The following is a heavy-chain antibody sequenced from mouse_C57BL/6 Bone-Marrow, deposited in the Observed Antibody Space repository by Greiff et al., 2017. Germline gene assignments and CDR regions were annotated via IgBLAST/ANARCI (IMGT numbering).Heavy chain of an antibody. CDR2: IHPNSGST. Sequence: QVQLQQPGAELVQPGASVKLSCKASGYTFTSYWMHWVKQRPGKGLEWIGKIHPNSGSTNYNEKFKSKATLTVDKSSRTTYKQLISLTSEYSAVYYCARGGSSFWYFDVWGTGTTVTVSS. CDR1: GYTFTSYW. J-gene: IGHJ1*03. V-gene: IGHV1-64*01. CDR3: ARGGSSFWYFDV. D-gene: IGHD1-1*01.